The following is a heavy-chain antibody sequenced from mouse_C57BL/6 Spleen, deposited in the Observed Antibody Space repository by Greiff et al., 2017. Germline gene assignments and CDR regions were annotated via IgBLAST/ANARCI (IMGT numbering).Heavy chain of an antibody. Sequence: EVMLVEPGGGLVKPGGSLKLSCEASGFTFSSYAMSWVRQTPEKRLEWVATISDGGSYTYYPDNVKGRFTISRDNAKNNLYLQMSHLKSEDTAMYYCARELDSAGYLGCVDYWGQGTTLTVSS. V-gene: IGHV5-4*01. D-gene: IGHD3-2*02. J-gene: IGHJ2*01. CDR1: GFTFSSYA. CDR3: ARELDSAGYLGCVDY. CDR2: ISDGGSYT.